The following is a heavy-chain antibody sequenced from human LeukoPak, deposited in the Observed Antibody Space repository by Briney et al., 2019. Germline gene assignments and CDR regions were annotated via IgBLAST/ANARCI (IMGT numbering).Heavy chain of an antibody. CDR2: MNPNSGNT. CDR1: GYAFTSYD. D-gene: IGHD5-12*01. V-gene: IGHV1-8*01. Sequence: ASVKVSCKASGYAFTSYDINWVRQATGQGLEWMGWMNPNSGNTGYAQKFQGRVTMTRNTSISTAYMELSSLRSEDTAVYYCARAFGVATIEIDYWGQGTLVTVSS. CDR3: ARAFGVATIEIDY. J-gene: IGHJ4*02.